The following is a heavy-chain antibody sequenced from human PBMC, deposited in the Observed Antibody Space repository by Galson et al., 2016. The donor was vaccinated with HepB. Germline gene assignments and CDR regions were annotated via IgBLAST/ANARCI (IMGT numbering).Heavy chain of an antibody. CDR1: GFTFSNYG. V-gene: IGHV3-33*01. Sequence: SLRLSCAASGFTFSNYGMHWVRQAPGKGLEWVAVIRYDGSNEYYADSVKGRITITRDNSKNTLYLQMNSLRAEDTAGYYCARQMPRNNWFDPWGQGTLVTVSS. CDR2: IRYDGSNE. J-gene: IGHJ5*02. CDR3: ARQMPRNNWFDP. D-gene: IGHD2-2*01.